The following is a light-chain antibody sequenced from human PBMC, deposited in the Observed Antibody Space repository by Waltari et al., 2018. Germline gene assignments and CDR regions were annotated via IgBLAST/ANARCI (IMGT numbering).Light chain of an antibody. V-gene: IGLV2-14*03. CDR3: SSYTSTSTFV. CDR1: SNDIGDYNY. J-gene: IGLJ1*01. CDR2: DVV. Sequence: QSALTQPASVSGSPGQSITISCTGTSNDIGDYNYVSCYQQHPGKVPKLMIYDVVGRPSGVSDRFSGSKSGNTASLTISGLQTEDEADYYCSSYTSTSTFVFGSGTKVTVL.